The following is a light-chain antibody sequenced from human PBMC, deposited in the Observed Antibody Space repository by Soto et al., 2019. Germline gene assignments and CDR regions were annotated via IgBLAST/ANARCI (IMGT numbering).Light chain of an antibody. CDR3: SSYTSSSTLV. CDR2: DVS. V-gene: IGLV2-14*01. CDR1: SSDVGAFDY. J-gene: IGLJ1*01. Sequence: QSALTQPASVSGSPGQSITISCTGTSSDVGAFDYVSWYQQHPGKAPKLMISDVSDRPSGVSHRFSGSKSGDTASLTISGLQPEDEADYYCSSYTSSSTLVFGTGTKLTVL.